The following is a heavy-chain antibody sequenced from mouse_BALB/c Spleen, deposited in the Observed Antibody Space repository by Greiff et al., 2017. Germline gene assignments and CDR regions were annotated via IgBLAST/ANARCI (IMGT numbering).Heavy chain of an antibody. Sequence: VQLQQSGPDLVKPSQSLSLTCTVTGYSITSGYSWHWIRQFPGNKLEWMGYIHYSGSTNYNPSLKSRISITRDTSKNQFFLQLNSVTTEDTATYYCARLIHYYGYDYAMDYWGQGTSVTVSS. CDR3: ARLIHYYGYDYAMDY. J-gene: IGHJ4*01. V-gene: IGHV3-1*02. D-gene: IGHD1-2*01. CDR2: IHYSGST. CDR1: GYSITSGYS.